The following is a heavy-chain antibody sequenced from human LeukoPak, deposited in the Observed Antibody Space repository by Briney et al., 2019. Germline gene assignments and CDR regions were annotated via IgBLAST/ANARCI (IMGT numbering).Heavy chain of an antibody. V-gene: IGHV3-48*01. CDR1: GITFSSYG. J-gene: IGHJ4*02. Sequence: GGSLRLSCAASGITFSSYGKSWVRQAPGKGPEWVSHISSSGSTVSYADSVKGRFTISRDNAKSSLYLQMNSLRVEDTAVYHCARDGMRWPPRYWGQGTLVTVSS. D-gene: IGHD5-24*01. CDR2: ISSSGSTV. CDR3: ARDGMRWPPRY.